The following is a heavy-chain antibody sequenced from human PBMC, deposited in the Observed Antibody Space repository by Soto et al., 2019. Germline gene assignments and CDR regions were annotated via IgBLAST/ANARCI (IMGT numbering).Heavy chain of an antibody. V-gene: IGHV4-4*07. J-gene: IGHJ4*02. D-gene: IGHD6-13*01. Sequence: QVQLQESGPGLVKPSETLSLTCTVSGGSISTYYWNWIRQPAGKGLEWIGHIYFTGSTNYNPSLKSRVTMSLDTSNNHFSLKLSSVTAADTAVYYCARFKSAAGIDWGQGTLVTVSS. CDR2: IYFTGST. CDR3: ARFKSAAGID. CDR1: GGSISTYY.